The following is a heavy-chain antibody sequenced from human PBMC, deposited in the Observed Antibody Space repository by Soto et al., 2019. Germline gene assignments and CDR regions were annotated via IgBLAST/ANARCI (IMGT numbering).Heavy chain of an antibody. Sequence: GGSLRLSCEASGFNFGSYAMHWVRQTPGKGLEWVAVISFDGSNKFYAESVKGRITISRDNSKNTLFLQMNSLRPEDTAVYYCARDMGYSYRTGYGLDVWGQGTTVTAP. CDR2: ISFDGSNK. D-gene: IGHD5-18*01. CDR1: GFNFGSYA. V-gene: IGHV3-30-3*01. CDR3: ARDMGYSYRTGYGLDV. J-gene: IGHJ6*02.